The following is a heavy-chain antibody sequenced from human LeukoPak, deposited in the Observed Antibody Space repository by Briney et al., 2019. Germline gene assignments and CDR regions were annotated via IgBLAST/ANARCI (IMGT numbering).Heavy chain of an antibody. J-gene: IGHJ4*02. V-gene: IGHV1-18*01. D-gene: IGHD3-10*01. CDR3: ARDQGITMVRGVIKDDFDY. Sequence: ASVTVSCKASGYTFTIYGISWVRQAPGQGLEWMGWISAYNGNTNYAQKLQGRVTMTTDTSTSTAYMELRSLRSDDTAVYYCARDQGITMVRGVIKDDFDYWGQGTLVTVSS. CDR1: GYTFTIYG. CDR2: ISAYNGNT.